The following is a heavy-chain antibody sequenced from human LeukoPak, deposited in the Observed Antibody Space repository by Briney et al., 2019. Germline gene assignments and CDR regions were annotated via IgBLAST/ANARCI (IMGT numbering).Heavy chain of an antibody. V-gene: IGHV1-2*02. CDR2: VNPNSGGT. J-gene: IGHJ1*01. CDR3: AIRDAEYFQH. CDR1: GSTFPDYY. D-gene: IGHD5-24*01. Sequence: AAVKVSCKASGSTFPDYYMNWVRQAPGQGLEWMGWVNPNSGGTNYAQKFQGRFTMTRDTSITTAYMELSRLRSDDTAVYYCAIRDAEYFQHWGQGTLVTVSS.